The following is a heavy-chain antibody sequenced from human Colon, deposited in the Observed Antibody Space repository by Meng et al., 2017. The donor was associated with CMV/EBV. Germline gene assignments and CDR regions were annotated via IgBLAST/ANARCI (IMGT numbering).Heavy chain of an antibody. D-gene: IGHD3-10*01. CDR2: VYIRGNT. Sequence: VQAQESGPGLVEPSGTLSLTGPGSASSITIYYWSRTRQPTGKELEWIGRVYIRGNTNHNPSLKSRVTMSIATSKNQLSLNIRSVTAADTAVYYCARDSNLSGLAYWGQGTLVTVSS. CDR3: ARDSNLSGLAY. J-gene: IGHJ4*02. V-gene: IGHV4-4*07. CDR1: ASSITIYY.